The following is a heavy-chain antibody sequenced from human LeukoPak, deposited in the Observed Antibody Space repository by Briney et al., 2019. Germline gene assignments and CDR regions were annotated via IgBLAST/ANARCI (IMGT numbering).Heavy chain of an antibody. Sequence: GASVKVSCKASGYTFTGYYMHWVRQAPGQGLEWMGWINTNTGNPMYAQGFTGRFVFSLDTSVSTAYLQISSLKAEDTAVYYCARGVLLWLGELSHFDYWGQGTLVTVSS. CDR3: ARGVLLWLGELSHFDY. CDR2: INTNTGNP. CDR1: GYTFTGYY. D-gene: IGHD3-10*01. V-gene: IGHV7-4-1*02. J-gene: IGHJ4*02.